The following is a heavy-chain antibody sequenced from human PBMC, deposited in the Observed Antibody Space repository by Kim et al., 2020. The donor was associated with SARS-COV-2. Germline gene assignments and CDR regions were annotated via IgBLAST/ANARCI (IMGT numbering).Heavy chain of an antibody. V-gene: IGHV4-59*11. CDR2: IHDSGTT. Sequence: SETLSLTCTVSDVSLSGHYWSWIRQPPGKTLDFIAYIHDSGTTNYHPSPQSRVTISLDTSKNQISLRLTSVTPADTAVYYCSGLLRHNSVYYHYFDLWG. D-gene: IGHD3-10*01. CDR1: DVSLSGHY. CDR3: SGLLRHNSVYYHYFDL. J-gene: IGHJ3*01.